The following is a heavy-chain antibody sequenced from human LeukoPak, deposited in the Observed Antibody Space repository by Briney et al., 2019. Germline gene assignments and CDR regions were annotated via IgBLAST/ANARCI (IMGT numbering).Heavy chain of an antibody. V-gene: IGHV3-23*01. CDR2: LSPSGGIT. CDR3: ARGLNYLVLEY. J-gene: IGHJ4*02. D-gene: IGHD3-10*02. Sequence: PGGSLRLSCAASGFTFSTYAMSWVRQAPGKGLEWVSALSPSGGITYYEDSVKGRFTISRDNSKNTLYLQMNSLRAEDTAVYYCARGLNYLVLEYWGQGTLVTISS. CDR1: GFTFSTYA.